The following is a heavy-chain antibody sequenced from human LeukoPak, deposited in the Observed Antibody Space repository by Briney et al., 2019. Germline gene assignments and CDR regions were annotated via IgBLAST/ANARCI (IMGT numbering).Heavy chain of an antibody. J-gene: IGHJ6*02. V-gene: IGHV3-30*18. D-gene: IGHD2-15*01. Sequence: GSLRLSCAASGFAFSGYGMHWVRQAPGKGLEWVAVISYDGSNKYYADSVKGRFTISRDNSKNTLYLQMNGLSAEDTAVYYCAKAVVVTSYYYYGMDVWGQGTTVTVSS. CDR3: AKAVVVTSYYYYGMDV. CDR1: GFAFSGYG. CDR2: ISYDGSNK.